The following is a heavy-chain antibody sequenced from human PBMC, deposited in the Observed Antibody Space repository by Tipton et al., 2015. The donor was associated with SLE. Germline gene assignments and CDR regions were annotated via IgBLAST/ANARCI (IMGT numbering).Heavy chain of an antibody. CDR3: ARIIAGHGDAFDV. Sequence: GSLRLSCAASGFTFSDHFMDWVRQAPGKGLEWVGRSKDKGNAYTTQYAVSAQGRFTISRDESKNSLYLQMNSLETEDTAVYFCARIIAGHGDAFDVWGQGTMVTVSS. J-gene: IGHJ3*01. CDR1: GFTFSDHF. V-gene: IGHV3-72*01. CDR2: SKDKGNAYTT.